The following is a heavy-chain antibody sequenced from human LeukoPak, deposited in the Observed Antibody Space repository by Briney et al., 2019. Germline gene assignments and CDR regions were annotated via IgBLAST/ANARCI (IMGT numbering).Heavy chain of an antibody. V-gene: IGHV3-33*01. J-gene: IGHJ4*02. CDR1: GFTFSSYG. D-gene: IGHD3-16*02. CDR3: ARDFELSH. Sequence: GRSLRLSCAASGFTFSSYGMHWVRRAPRKGLEWVALIWYDGSSKHYADSVRGRFTISRDNSKNTLYLQMNSLRAEDTAVYYCARDFELSHWGQGTLVTVSS. CDR2: IWYDGSSK.